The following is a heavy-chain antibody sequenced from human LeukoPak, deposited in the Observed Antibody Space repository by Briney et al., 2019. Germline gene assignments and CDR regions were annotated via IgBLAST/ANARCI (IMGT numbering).Heavy chain of an antibody. CDR1: GFTFSSLA. V-gene: IGHV3-23*01. D-gene: IGHD3-22*01. CDR2: ISDGGGGT. Sequence: PGGSPRLSCAASGFTFSSLAMTWVRQAPGKGLEWVSGISDGGGGTSYADSVKGRFTISRDNSQSTLYLQMNSLRAEDTAVYYCAKDGFDYYDSSGYYYFDDWGQGTLVTVSS. J-gene: IGHJ4*02. CDR3: AKDGFDYYDSSGYYYFDD.